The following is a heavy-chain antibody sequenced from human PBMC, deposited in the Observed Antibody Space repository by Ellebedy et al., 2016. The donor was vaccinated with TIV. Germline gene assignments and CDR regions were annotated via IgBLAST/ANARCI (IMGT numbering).Heavy chain of an antibody. CDR2: ILPIFGTA. CDR3: ARAFMGYFDY. J-gene: IGHJ4*02. CDR1: RGTFSTYA. Sequence: SVKVSRKASRGTFSTYAINWVRQAPGQGLEWMGGILPIFGTANYALNFQGRVTITADKSTSTAYMELSSLRSEDTAVYYCARAFMGYFDYWGQGTLVNVSS. V-gene: IGHV1-69*06.